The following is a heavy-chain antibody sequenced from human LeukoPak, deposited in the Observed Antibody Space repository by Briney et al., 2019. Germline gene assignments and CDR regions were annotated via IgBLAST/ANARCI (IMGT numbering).Heavy chain of an antibody. J-gene: IGHJ4*02. Sequence: GGSLRLSCAASGFTFSSYSMNWVRQAPGKGLERVSYISSSSSTIYYADSVKGRFTISRDNAKNSLYLQMNSLRDEDTAVYYCARGLDTAMVPFFDYWGQGTLVTVSS. D-gene: IGHD5-18*01. CDR1: GFTFSSYS. V-gene: IGHV3-48*02. CDR2: ISSSSSTI. CDR3: ARGLDTAMVPFFDY.